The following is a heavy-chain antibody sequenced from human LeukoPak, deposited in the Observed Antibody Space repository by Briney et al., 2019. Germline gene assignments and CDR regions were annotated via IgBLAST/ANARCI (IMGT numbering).Heavy chain of an antibody. CDR1: GGSISSGGYY. D-gene: IGHD6-13*01. V-gene: IGHV4-31*03. J-gene: IGHJ4*02. CDR3: AREAPAGMTFFDY. Sequence: SETLCLTCTVSGGSISSGGYYWSWIRPQPGKGLVWIGYIYYSGSTYYNPSLKSRDTISVDTSKNQFSLKLSSVTAADTAVYYCAREAPAGMTFFDYWGQGTLVTVSS. CDR2: IYYSGST.